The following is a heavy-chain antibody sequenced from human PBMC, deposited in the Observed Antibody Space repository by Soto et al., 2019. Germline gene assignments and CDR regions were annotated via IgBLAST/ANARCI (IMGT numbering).Heavy chain of an antibody. D-gene: IGHD4-17*01. CDR2: ISSSSSTI. V-gene: IGHV3-48*01. CDR3: ARDQDHYGDYDNLPDGYYYYGMDV. CDR1: GFTFSSYS. Sequence: EVQLVESGGGLVQPGGSLRLSCAASGFTFSSYSMNWVRQAPGKGLEWVSYISSSSSTIYYADSVKGRFTISRDNAKNSLYLQMNSLRAEDTAVYYCARDQDHYGDYDNLPDGYYYYGMDVW. J-gene: IGHJ6*01.